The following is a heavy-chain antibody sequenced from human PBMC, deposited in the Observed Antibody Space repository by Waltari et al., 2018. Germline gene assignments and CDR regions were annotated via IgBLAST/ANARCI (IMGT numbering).Heavy chain of an antibody. CDR3: ARGAGAAPEDY. D-gene: IGHD6-13*01. J-gene: IGHJ4*02. CDR2: IYYSGST. V-gene: IGHV4-59*01. Sequence: QVQLQESGPGLVKPSETLSLTCTVSGGSISSYYWSWIRQPPGKGLEWIGYIYYSGSTNYNPSLKSRVTISVDTSKNQFSLKLSSVTAADTAVYYCARGAGAAPEDYWGQGTLVTVSS. CDR1: GGSISSYY.